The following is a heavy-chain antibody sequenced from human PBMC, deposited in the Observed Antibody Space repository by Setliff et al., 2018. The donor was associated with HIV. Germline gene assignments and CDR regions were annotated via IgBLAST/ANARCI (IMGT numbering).Heavy chain of an antibody. Sequence: GGSLRLSCTASGFTFADYGISWFRQAPGKGLEWVSFIRSKAHGGTIEYAASVKGRFTISRDDSKTIAYLQMSGLKTEDTAVYFCTRDDPPGYCSSTTCPYLCDYWGRGTLV. CDR3: TRDDPPGYCSSTTCPYLCDY. J-gene: IGHJ4*02. CDR1: GFTFADYG. V-gene: IGHV3-49*03. CDR2: IRSKAHGGTI. D-gene: IGHD2-2*01.